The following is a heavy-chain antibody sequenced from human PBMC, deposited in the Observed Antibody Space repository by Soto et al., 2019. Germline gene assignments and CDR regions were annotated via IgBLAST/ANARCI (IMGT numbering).Heavy chain of an antibody. V-gene: IGHV3-21*01. CDR3: ARAKSXDYVPSARGKAAYYFDY. Sequence: PGVCLRLSYAASGFTFSRYSMNWVRQAPGKGLEWVSSISSSSSYIYYADSVKGRFTISRDNAKNSLYLQMNSLRAEDTAVYYCARAKSXDYVPSARGKAAYYFDYWGQGTLVTVSS. CDR1: GFTFSRYS. D-gene: IGHD4-17*01. CDR2: ISSSSSYI. J-gene: IGHJ4*02.